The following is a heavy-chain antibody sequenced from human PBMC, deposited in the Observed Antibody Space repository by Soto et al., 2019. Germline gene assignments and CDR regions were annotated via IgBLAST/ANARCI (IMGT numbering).Heavy chain of an antibody. CDR2: IHYSGST. V-gene: IGHV4-59*01. CDR3: ARDVAHDSSGYYYGAYFDY. D-gene: IGHD3-22*01. CDR1: GGSISNYY. Sequence: SETLSLTCTVSGGSISNYYWSWIRQSPGKGLEWIGYIHYSGSTNYNPSLKSRVTISEDLVKNQFSLNLSSVTAADTAVYYCARDVAHDSSGYYYGAYFDYWGQGALETV. J-gene: IGHJ4*02.